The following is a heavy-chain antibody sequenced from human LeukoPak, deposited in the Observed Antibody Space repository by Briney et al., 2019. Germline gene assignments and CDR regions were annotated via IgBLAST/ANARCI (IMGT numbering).Heavy chain of an antibody. Sequence: GGSLRLSCAASGFIFSSYSMNWVRQAPGKGLEWVSYISSSGSTIYYADSVKGRFTISRDNSKNTLFLHMNSLRAEDTAVYSCAKGYYGSGSYGWFDYWGQGTLVTVSS. V-gene: IGHV3-48*01. D-gene: IGHD3-10*01. CDR1: GFIFSSYS. CDR3: AKGYYGSGSYGWFDY. J-gene: IGHJ4*02. CDR2: ISSSGSTI.